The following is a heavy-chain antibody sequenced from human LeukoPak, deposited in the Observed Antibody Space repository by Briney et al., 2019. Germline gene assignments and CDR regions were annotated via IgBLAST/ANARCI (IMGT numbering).Heavy chain of an antibody. CDR1: GGSISSSSYY. V-gene: IGHV4-39*07. D-gene: IGHD3-10*01. Sequence: SETLSLTCTVSGGSISSSSYYWGWIRQPPGKGLEWIGEINHSGSTNYNPSLKSRVTISVDTSKNQFSLKLSSVTAADTAVYYCARGSSVRGVYYYGMDVWGQGTTVTVSS. CDR3: ARGSSVRGVYYYGMDV. J-gene: IGHJ6*02. CDR2: INHSGST.